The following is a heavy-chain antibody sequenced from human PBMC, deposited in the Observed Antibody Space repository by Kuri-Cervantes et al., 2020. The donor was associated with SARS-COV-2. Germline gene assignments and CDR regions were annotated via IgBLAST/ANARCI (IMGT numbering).Heavy chain of an antibody. V-gene: IGHV1-2*02. CDR1: GCTFTSYY. CDR3: ATPGYCTSISCRYYFDF. J-gene: IGHJ4*02. Sequence: ASVKVSCKASGCTFTSYYMHWVRQAPGQGLEWMGWINPNSGGTIYSQKFQGRVTMTRDTSISTAYMELSRLTSDDTAVYYCATPGYCTSISCRYYFDFWGQGTLVTVSS. CDR2: INPNSGGT. D-gene: IGHD2-2*01.